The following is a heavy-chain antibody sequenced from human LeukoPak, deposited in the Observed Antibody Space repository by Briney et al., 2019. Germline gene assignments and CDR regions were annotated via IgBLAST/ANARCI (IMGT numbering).Heavy chain of an antibody. J-gene: IGHJ4*02. D-gene: IGHD6-19*01. V-gene: IGHV4-34*01. CDR3: ARGGLEWLVQTPLDY. CDR2: INHSGST. CDR1: GGSFSGYY. Sequence: SETPSLTCAVYGGSFSGYYWSWIRQPPGKGLEWIGEINHSGSTNYNPSLKSRVTISVDTSKNQFSLKLSSVTAADTAVYYCARGGLEWLVQTPLDYWGQGTLVTVSS.